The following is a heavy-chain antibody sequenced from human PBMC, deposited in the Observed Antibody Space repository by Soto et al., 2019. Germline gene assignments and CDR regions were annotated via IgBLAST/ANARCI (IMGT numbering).Heavy chain of an antibody. CDR2: INAGNGNT. J-gene: IGHJ6*02. CDR1: GYTFTSYA. D-gene: IGHD6-13*01. V-gene: IGHV1-3*01. Sequence: ASVKVSCKASGYTFTSYAMHWVLQAPGQRLEWMGWINAGNGNTKYSQKFQGRVTITRDTSASTAYMELSSLRSEDTAVYYCAREKQQLVLWGMDVWGQGTTVTVSS. CDR3: AREKQQLVLWGMDV.